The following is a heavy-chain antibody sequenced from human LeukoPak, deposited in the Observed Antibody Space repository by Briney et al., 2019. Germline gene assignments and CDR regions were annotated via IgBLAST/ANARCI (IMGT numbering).Heavy chain of an antibody. CDR2: SNEDGSTT. J-gene: IGHJ4*02. D-gene: IGHD1-26*01. Sequence: GGSLRLSCAASGFPFSSNWMHWVRPAPGKGLVWVSRSNEDGSTTNYADSVKGRFTISRDNAKNTLYRQMNSLTAEDTAVYYCVRDLGGRSGHWGQGTLVTVSS. V-gene: IGHV3-74*01. CDR3: VRDLGGRSGH. CDR1: GFPFSSNW.